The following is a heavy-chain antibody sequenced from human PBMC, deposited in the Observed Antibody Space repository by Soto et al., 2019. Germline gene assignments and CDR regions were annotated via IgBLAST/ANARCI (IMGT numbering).Heavy chain of an antibody. CDR3: ARARYFATVHRQWWYFDL. Sequence: ASVKVSCKASGYTFTSYYMHWVRQAPGQGLEWMGIINPSGGNTSYAQKFQGRVTMTRDTSTSTVYMELSTLRSDDTAVYYCARARYFATVHRQWWYFDLWGRGTLVTVSS. CDR2: INPSGGNT. J-gene: IGHJ2*01. V-gene: IGHV1-46*01. D-gene: IGHD6-19*01. CDR1: GYTFTSYY.